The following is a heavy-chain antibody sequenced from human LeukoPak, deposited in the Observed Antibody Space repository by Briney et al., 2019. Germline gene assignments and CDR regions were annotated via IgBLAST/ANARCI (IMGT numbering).Heavy chain of an antibody. D-gene: IGHD5-24*01. V-gene: IGHV3-64D*06. Sequence: GGSLRLSCSASGFTFSSYAMHWVRQAPGKGPEYVSAISSNGGSTYYADSVKGRFTISRDNSKNTLYLQMSSLRAEDTAVYYCVKASRDGYNYYGYWGQGTLVTVSS. CDR2: ISSNGGST. CDR1: GFTFSSYA. J-gene: IGHJ4*02. CDR3: VKASRDGYNYYGY.